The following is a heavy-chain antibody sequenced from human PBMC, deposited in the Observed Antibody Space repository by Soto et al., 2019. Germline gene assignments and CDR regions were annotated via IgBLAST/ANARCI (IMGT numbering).Heavy chain of an antibody. D-gene: IGHD5-18*01. CDR3: AHRPFLTAPYYFDF. V-gene: IGHV2-5*01. Sequence: QITLKESGPALVNPTQTLTLTCTFSGFSLTTNAVGVGWIRRPPGEALEWLALIYGSDDTRYSPSLQSRLTITKDTSKNQVVLTLTNVDPADTATYYCAHRPFLTAPYYFDFWGQGTLVTVSS. CDR2: IYGSDDT. J-gene: IGHJ4*02. CDR1: GFSLTTNAVG.